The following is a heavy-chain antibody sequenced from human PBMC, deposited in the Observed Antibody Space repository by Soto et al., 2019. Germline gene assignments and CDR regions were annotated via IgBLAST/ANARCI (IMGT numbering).Heavy chain of an antibody. V-gene: IGHV6-1*01. D-gene: IGHD3-3*01. CDR2: TYYRSKWYN. CDR3: ARGVLRFLEWSTYDGMEV. CDR1: GDSVSSNSAA. J-gene: IGHJ6*02. Sequence: PSQTLSLTCAISGDSVSSNSAAWNWIRQSPSRGLEWLGRTYYRSKWYNDYAVSVKSRITINPDTSKNQFSLQLNSVTPEDTAVYYCARGVLRFLEWSTYDGMEVWGQGPTVTVAS.